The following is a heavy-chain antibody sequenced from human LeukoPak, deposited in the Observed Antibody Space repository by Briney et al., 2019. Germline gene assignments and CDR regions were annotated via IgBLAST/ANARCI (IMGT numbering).Heavy chain of an antibody. V-gene: IGHV4-30-4*01. CDR2: IYYSGTT. D-gene: IGHD3-10*01. Sequence: SSETLSLTCTVSGGSISSGDYYWSWIRQPPGKGLEWIGYIYYSGTTYYNPSLKSRVTISVDTSKNQFSLNLSSVTAADTAVYYCARGRQIGELLGDYWSQGTLVTVSS. CDR1: GGSISSGDYY. CDR3: ARGRQIGELLGDY. J-gene: IGHJ4*02.